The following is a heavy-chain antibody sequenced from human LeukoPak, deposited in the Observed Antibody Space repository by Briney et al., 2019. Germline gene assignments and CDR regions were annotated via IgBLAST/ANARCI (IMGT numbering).Heavy chain of an antibody. V-gene: IGHV3-23*01. CDR3: AKDRHSWYQLPLHYFDY. J-gene: IGHJ4*02. CDR2: ISGSGGST. CDR1: GFTFSSYA. D-gene: IGHD2-2*01. Sequence: GGSLRLSCAASGFTFSSYAMSWVRQAPGKGLEWVSAISGSGGSTYYADSVKGRFTISRDNSKNTLYLQMNSLRAEDTAVYYCAKDRHSWYQLPLHYFDYWGQGTLVTVSS.